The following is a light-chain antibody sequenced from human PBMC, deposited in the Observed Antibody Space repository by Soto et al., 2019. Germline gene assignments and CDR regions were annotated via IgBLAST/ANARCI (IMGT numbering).Light chain of an antibody. CDR2: DAS. CDR1: QSISSW. CDR3: QQYNSYSWT. V-gene: IGKV1-5*01. J-gene: IGKJ1*01. Sequence: DIQMTQPPSTLSASVGDTVTVTCRASQSISSWLAWYQQKPGKAPKLLIYDASSLESGVPSRFSGSGSGTEFTLTISSLQPDDFATYYCQQYNSYSWTFGQGTKVDI.